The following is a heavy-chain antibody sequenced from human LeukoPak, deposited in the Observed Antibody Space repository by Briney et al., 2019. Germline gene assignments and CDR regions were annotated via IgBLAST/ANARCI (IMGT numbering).Heavy chain of an antibody. CDR3: ARGSDIVVVPAASDY. Sequence: APVKVSCKASGYTFNSYGISWVRQAPGQGLEWMGWISAYNGNTNYAQKLQGRVTITTDTSTSTAYMELRSLRSDDTAVYYCARGSDIVVVPAASDYWGQGTLVTVSS. J-gene: IGHJ4*02. CDR2: ISAYNGNT. D-gene: IGHD2-2*01. CDR1: GYTFNSYG. V-gene: IGHV1-18*01.